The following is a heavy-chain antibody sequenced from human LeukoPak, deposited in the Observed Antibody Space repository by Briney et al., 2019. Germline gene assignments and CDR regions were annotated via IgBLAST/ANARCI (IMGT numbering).Heavy chain of an antibody. J-gene: IGHJ4*02. Sequence: GGSLRLSCAASGFTFSSYWMNWARQAPGKGLEWVAVIWYDGSNKYYADSVKGRFTISRDNSKNTLYLQMNSLRAEDTAVYYCARDVRSSDYWGQGTLVTVSS. CDR2: IWYDGSNK. D-gene: IGHD3-10*01. CDR3: ARDVRSSDY. CDR1: GFTFSSYW. V-gene: IGHV3-33*08.